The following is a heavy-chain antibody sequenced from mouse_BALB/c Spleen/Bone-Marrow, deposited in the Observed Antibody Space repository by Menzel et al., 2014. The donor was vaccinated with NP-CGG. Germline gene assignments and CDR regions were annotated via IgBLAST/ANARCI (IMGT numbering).Heavy chain of an antibody. D-gene: IGHD2-5*01. V-gene: IGHV1-7*01. Sequence: QVQLKQSGAELAKPGASVKMSCKASGYTFTSYWMHWVKQRPGQGLEWIGYINPSTSYTEYNQKFKDKATLTADKSSSTAYMQLSSLTSEDSAVYYCARSNYPAWLAYWGQGTLVTVSA. CDR2: INPSTSYT. J-gene: IGHJ3*01. CDR3: ARSNYPAWLAY. CDR1: GYTFTSYW.